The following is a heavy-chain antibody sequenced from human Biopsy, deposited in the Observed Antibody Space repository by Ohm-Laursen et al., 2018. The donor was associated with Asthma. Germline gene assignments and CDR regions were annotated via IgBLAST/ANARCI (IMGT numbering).Heavy chain of an antibody. CDR3: ASDFPKDYVRYNFQF. D-gene: IGHD4-17*01. V-gene: IGHV1-24*01. CDR2: HDHEEGGT. Sequence: ASVKVSCKISGYSLTDLSMHWVRQTPGQGLEWTGGHDHEEGGTVNARRFQGRVTMTEDTSTDTAYMELSSLSSDDTAVYYCASDFPKDYVRYNFQFWGQGTLVTVSS. CDR1: GYSLTDLS. J-gene: IGHJ4*02.